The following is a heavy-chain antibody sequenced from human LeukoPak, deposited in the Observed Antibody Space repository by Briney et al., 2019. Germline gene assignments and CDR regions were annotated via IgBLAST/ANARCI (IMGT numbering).Heavy chain of an antibody. Sequence: GGSQRLSCAASGFTFSNYGMHGVRQTPGKGLEWVTVIAHDGSVQYYTDSVKGRFTISRDDSKNTLYLQMNSLRAEDTAIYYCAKEKVPISMPAWYFDLWGRGTLVTVSS. CDR3: AKEKVPISMPAWYFDL. CDR2: IAHDGSVQ. D-gene: IGHD2/OR15-2a*01. CDR1: GFTFSNYG. V-gene: IGHV3-30*18. J-gene: IGHJ2*01.